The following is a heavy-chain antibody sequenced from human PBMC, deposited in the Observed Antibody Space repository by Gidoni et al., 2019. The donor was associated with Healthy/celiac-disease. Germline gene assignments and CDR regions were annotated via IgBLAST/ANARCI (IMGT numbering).Heavy chain of an antibody. Sequence: QLQLQESGPGLVKPSETLSLTCTVSGGSISSSSYYWGWLRQPPGKGLEWIGSIYYSGSTYYNPSLKSRVTISVDTSKNQFSLKLSSVTAADTAVYYCARLGGDYVFDYWGQGTLVTVSS. J-gene: IGHJ4*02. D-gene: IGHD4-17*01. CDR3: ARLGGDYVFDY. CDR2: IYYSGST. V-gene: IGHV4-39*01. CDR1: GGSISSSSYY.